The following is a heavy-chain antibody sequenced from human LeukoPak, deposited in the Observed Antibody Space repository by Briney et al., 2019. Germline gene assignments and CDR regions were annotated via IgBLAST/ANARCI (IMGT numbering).Heavy chain of an antibody. J-gene: IGHJ6*03. CDR2: IKQDGTEQ. D-gene: IGHD4-23*01. CDR1: GLTFSRFW. CDR3: ARKARIAGVVTDINYYYYYMDV. V-gene: IGHV3-7*01. Sequence: PGGSLRLSCAASGLTFSRFWMSWVRQAPGKGLEWVANIKQDGTEQYYLDSVKGRFTISRDNSKNTLYLQMNSLRAEDTAVYYCARKARIAGVVTDINYYYYYMDVWGKGTTVTVSS.